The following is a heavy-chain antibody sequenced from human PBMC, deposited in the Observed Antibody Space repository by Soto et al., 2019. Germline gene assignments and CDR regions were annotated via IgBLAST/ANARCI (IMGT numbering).Heavy chain of an antibody. D-gene: IGHD2-21*02. CDR1: GFTFSSYS. V-gene: IGHV3-21*01. CDR2: ISSSSSYI. Sequence: GGSLRLSCAASGFTFSSYSMNWVRQAPGKGLEWVSSISSSSSYIYYADSVKGRFTISRDNAKNSLYLQMNSLRAEDTAVYYCARDPAVVVTAAVPFDYWGQGTLVTVSS. CDR3: ARDPAVVVTAAVPFDY. J-gene: IGHJ4*02.